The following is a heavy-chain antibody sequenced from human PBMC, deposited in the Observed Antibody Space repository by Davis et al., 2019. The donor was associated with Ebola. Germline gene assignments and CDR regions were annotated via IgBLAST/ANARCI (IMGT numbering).Heavy chain of an antibody. CDR2: IYYSGST. V-gene: IGHV4-61*08. Sequence: MPGGSLRLSCAVSGGSISSGGYSWSWIRQPPGKGLEWIGYIYYSGSTNYNPSLKSRVTISVDTSKNQFSLKLSSMTAADTAVYYCARDVSLAAAGYGMDVWGKGTTVTVSS. CDR3: ARDVSLAAAGYGMDV. D-gene: IGHD6-13*01. CDR1: GGSISSGGYS. J-gene: IGHJ6*04.